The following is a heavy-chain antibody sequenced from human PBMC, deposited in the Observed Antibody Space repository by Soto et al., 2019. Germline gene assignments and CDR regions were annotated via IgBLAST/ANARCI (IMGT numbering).Heavy chain of an antibody. D-gene: IGHD5-12*01. Sequence: ASVKVSCKASGYTFTSYAMHWVRQAPGQRLEWMGWINAGNGNTKYSQKFQGRVTITRDTSASTAYMELSSLRSEDTTVYYCARDVLGRSLGYSGYAYWGQGTLVTVSS. J-gene: IGHJ4*02. CDR2: INAGNGNT. CDR1: GYTFTSYA. CDR3: ARDVLGRSLGYSGYAY. V-gene: IGHV1-3*01.